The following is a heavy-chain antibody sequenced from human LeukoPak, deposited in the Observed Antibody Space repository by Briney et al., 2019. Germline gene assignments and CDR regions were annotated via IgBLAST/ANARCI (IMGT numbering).Heavy chain of an antibody. CDR2: IHSGAGT. J-gene: IGHJ2*01. V-gene: IGHV3-53*01. D-gene: IGHD6-13*01. Sequence: GGSLRLSCAASGFTVSSSSMSWVRQAPGKGLEWVSLIHSGAGTYYADSLKGRFTISRDNPKNTLFPQMNSLRAEDTAVYYCARVPQQHWDFDLWGRGTLVTVSS. CDR1: GFTVSSSS. CDR3: ARVPQQHWDFDL.